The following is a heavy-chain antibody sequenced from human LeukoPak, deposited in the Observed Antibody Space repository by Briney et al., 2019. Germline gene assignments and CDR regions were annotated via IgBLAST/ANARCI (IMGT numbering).Heavy chain of an antibody. CDR2: ISYDGSNK. CDR3: AKDWGGY. D-gene: IGHD3-16*01. Sequence: PGGSLRLSCAASGFTFSSYGMHWVRQASGKGLEWVAVISYDGSNKYYADSVKGRFTISRDNSKNTLYLQMNSLRAEDTAVYYCAKDWGGYWGQGTLVTVSS. CDR1: GFTFSSYG. V-gene: IGHV3-30*18. J-gene: IGHJ4*02.